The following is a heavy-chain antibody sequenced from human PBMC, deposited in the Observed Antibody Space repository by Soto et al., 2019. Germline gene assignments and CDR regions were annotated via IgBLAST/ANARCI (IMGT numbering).Heavy chain of an antibody. CDR3: ARGGGLNQLLSGSDP. CDR1: GFFLSDYG. Sequence: QVQLVESGGGVVQSGGSLTLSCTVSGFFLSDYGMHWVRQAPGKGLEWVAATSYDGSSEYYSDSVKDRFTTSRDNSKNTVYLHMNRLRAEDKGLYYCARGGGLNQLLSGSDPWGQGTLVAVSS. D-gene: IGHD1-26*01. V-gene: IGHV3-33*05. CDR2: TSYDGSSE. J-gene: IGHJ5*02.